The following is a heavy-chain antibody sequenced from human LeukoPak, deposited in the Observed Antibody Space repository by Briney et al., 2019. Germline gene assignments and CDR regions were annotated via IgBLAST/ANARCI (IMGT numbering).Heavy chain of an antibody. CDR2: INHSGST. D-gene: IGHD1-1*01. CDR3: ARQDWNDGPPLMR. V-gene: IGHV4-34*01. J-gene: IGHJ4*02. Sequence: KPSETLSLTCAVYGGSFSGYYWSWIRQPPGKGLEWIGEINHSGSTNYNPSLKSRVTISVDTSKNQFSLKLSSVTAADTAVYYCARQDWNDGPPLMRWGQGTLVTVSS. CDR1: GGSFSGYY.